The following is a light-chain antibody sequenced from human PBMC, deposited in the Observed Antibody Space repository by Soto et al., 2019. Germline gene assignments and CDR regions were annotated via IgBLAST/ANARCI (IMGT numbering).Light chain of an antibody. J-gene: IGKJ5*01. CDR1: QSIALS. CDR2: VAF. CDR3: QQSFRSPIT. Sequence: DIQMTQSPSSLSASVGDTFTMTCRLSQSIALSVNLYPQKPGKAPKLLIYVAFTLESGVPSRFSGSGSGTEFTLTIRSLQPEDFANYYCQQSFRSPITFGQGTRLEIK. V-gene: IGKV1-39*01.